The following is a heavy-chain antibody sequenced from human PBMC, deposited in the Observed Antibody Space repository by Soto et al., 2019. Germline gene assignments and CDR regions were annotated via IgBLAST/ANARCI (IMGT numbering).Heavy chain of an antibody. D-gene: IGHD5-12*01. Sequence: EVQLVESGGGLVQPGGSLRLSCAASGFTFSSYSMNWVRQAPGKGLEGVSYISSSSSTIYYADSVKGRFTISRDNAKNSLYLQMNSLRAEDTAVYYCASQSSEWLLFASWGQGTLVTVSS. J-gene: IGHJ4*02. CDR1: GFTFSSYS. CDR2: ISSSSSTI. CDR3: ASQSSEWLLFAS. V-gene: IGHV3-48*01.